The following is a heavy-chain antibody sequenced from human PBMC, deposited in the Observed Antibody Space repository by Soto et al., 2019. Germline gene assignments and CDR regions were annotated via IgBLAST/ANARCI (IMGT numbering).Heavy chain of an antibody. J-gene: IGHJ4*01. D-gene: IGHD3-3*01. CDR3: ARERVVTVPLDY. Sequence: ASVKASCKASGYNFTSYGISWVPHTPGQGLEWMGWISAYNGSTNYAQKLQGRVTVTTDTSTSTAHMELRSLRSDDTAVYYCARERVVTVPLDYWGQGTLVTVSS. V-gene: IGHV1-18*04. CDR1: GYNFTSYG. CDR2: ISAYNGST.